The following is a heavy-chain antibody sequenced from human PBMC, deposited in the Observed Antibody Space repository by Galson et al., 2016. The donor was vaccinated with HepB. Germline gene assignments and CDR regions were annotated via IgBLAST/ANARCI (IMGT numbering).Heavy chain of an antibody. CDR2: INAANGDT. CDR1: GYTFTTYA. J-gene: IGHJ6*02. Sequence: SVKVSCKASGYTFTTYAMYWVRQAPGQRLEWMGWINAANGDTKYSQKLQGRGTITWDTSANTAYMELSSLRSEDTAVYYCARGHIVATVDYYYYGLDVWGQGTTVTVTS. D-gene: IGHD5-12*01. CDR3: ARGHIVATVDYYYYGLDV. V-gene: IGHV1-3*01.